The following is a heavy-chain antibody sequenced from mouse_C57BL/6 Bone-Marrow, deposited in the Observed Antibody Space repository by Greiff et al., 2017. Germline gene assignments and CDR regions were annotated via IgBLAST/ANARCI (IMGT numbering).Heavy chain of an antibody. J-gene: IGHJ3*01. CDR1: GYTFTDYN. V-gene: IGHV1-18*01. D-gene: IGHD2-2*01. Sequence: EVQLQQSGPELVKPGASVKIPCKASGYTFTDYNMDWVKQSHGKSLEWIGDINPNNGGTNYKQKFKGKATLTVDKSSSTAYMELRSLTSEDTAVYYCARYGYFSWFAYWGQGTLVTVSA. CDR3: ARYGYFSWFAY. CDR2: INPNNGGT.